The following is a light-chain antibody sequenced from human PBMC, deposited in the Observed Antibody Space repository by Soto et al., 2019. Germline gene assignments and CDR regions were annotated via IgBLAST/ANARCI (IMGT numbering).Light chain of an antibody. V-gene: IGLV2-14*01. CDR1: SSDVGGYNY. Sequence: QSALTQPASVSGSPGQSITISCTGTSSDVGGYNYVSWHQQHPGKAPKLMIYDVSNRPSGVSNRFSGSKSGNTASLTISGLQVEDEADYYCSSYTSSSSYVFGTGTKVTVL. J-gene: IGLJ1*01. CDR3: SSYTSSSSYV. CDR2: DVS.